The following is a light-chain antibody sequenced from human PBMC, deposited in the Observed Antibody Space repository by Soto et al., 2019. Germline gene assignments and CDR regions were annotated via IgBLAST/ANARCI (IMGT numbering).Light chain of an antibody. CDR2: VNT. J-gene: IGLJ2*01. Sequence: QSVLTQPPSVSGAPGQRVTFSCTGSDSNIGAGYSVNWYQQIPGTAPKLLVYVNTNRPSGVPDRFSGSTSGTIASLAITGLQAEDEADYYCQSYDIRLNGLTFGLGTKLTV. CDR3: QSYDIRLNGLT. V-gene: IGLV1-40*01. CDR1: DSNIGAGYS.